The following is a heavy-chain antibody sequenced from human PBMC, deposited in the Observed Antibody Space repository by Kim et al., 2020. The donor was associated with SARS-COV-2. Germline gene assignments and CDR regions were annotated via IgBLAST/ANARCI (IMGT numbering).Heavy chain of an antibody. Sequence: EGSLRLSCAASGFTFSDYYMSWIRQAPGKGLEWVSYISSSSSYTNYADSVKGRFTISRDNAKNSLYLQMNSLRAEDTAVYYCARDASLYSSSLVSLPDYYYYYGMDVWGQGTTVTVSS. V-gene: IGHV3-11*06. CDR1: GFTFSDYY. CDR3: ARDASLYSSSLVSLPDYYYYYGMDV. D-gene: IGHD6-13*01. CDR2: ISSSSSYT. J-gene: IGHJ6*02.